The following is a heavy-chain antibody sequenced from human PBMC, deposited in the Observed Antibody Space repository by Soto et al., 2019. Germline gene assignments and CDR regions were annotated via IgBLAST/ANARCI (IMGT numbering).Heavy chain of an antibody. CDR2: IWYDGSNK. V-gene: IGHV3-33*01. D-gene: IGHD3-22*01. CDR3: ARPHYYDSSGYSPYYGMDV. Sequence: GGSLRLSCAASGFAFSSYGMHWVRQAPGKGLEWVAVIWYDGSNKYYADSVKGRFTISRDNSKNTLYLQMNSLRAEDTAVYYCARPHYYDSSGYSPYYGMDVWGQGTTVTVSS. J-gene: IGHJ6*02. CDR1: GFAFSSYG.